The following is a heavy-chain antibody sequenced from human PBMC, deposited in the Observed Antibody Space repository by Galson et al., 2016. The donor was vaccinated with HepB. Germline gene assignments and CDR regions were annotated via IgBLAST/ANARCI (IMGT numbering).Heavy chain of an antibody. CDR1: GFVFSNYG. V-gene: IGHV3-30*18. CDR2: LSYNGLNQ. CDR3: TKQVAEGGLGDT. D-gene: IGHD2-15*01. J-gene: IGHJ5*02. Sequence: LRLSCAASGFVFSNYGMHWVRQAPGKGLEWVAGLSYNGLNQHYPDSLMGRFTVSRDNSKSIMYLQMDSLRPDDTAVYYCTKQVAEGGLGDTWGQGTVVTVSS.